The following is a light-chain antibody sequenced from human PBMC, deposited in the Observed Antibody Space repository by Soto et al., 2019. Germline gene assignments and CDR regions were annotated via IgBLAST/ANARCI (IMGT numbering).Light chain of an antibody. CDR3: SSYTASSNRV. V-gene: IGLV2-14*01. CDR1: SSDVGDYNY. Sequence: QSVLTQPASVSGSPGQSITISCTGTSSDVGDYNYVSWYQQHPGKAPKLMIYEVSNRPSGVSNRFSGSKSGDTASLTISGLQAEDEADYYCSSYTASSNRVFGGGTKLTVL. J-gene: IGLJ3*02. CDR2: EVS.